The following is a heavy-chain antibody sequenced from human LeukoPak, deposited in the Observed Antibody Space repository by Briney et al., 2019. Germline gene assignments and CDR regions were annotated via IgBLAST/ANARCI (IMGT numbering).Heavy chain of an antibody. Sequence: ASVKVSCKASGYTFTGYYMHWVRQAPGQGLEWMGWINPNSGGTNYAQKFQGRVTMTRDTSISTAYMELSGLRSDDTAVYYCARDAYYDFWSGQLLNWFDPWGQGTLVTVSS. CDR3: ARDAYYDFWSGQLLNWFDP. CDR2: INPNSGGT. J-gene: IGHJ5*02. V-gene: IGHV1-2*02. CDR1: GYTFTGYY. D-gene: IGHD3-3*01.